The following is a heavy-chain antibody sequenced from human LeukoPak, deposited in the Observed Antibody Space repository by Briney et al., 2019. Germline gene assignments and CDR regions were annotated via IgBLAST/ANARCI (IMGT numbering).Heavy chain of an antibody. J-gene: IGHJ4*02. CDR1: GGTFSSYA. CDR3: ARVPNLDRRYYYGSGTEPYFDY. Sequence: SVKVSCKASGGTFSSYAISWVRQAPGQGLEWVGGIIPIFGTANYAQKFQGRVTITADKSTSTAYMELSSLRSEDTAVYYCARVPNLDRRYYYGSGTEPYFDYWGQGTLVTVSS. V-gene: IGHV1-69*06. CDR2: IIPIFGTA. D-gene: IGHD3-10*01.